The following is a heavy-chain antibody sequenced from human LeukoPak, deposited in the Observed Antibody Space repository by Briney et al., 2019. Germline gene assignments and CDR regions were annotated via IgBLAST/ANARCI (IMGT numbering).Heavy chain of an antibody. V-gene: IGHV3-23*01. CDR3: AKSYSYRGPSRADLDY. CDR1: GFTFSSYA. J-gene: IGHJ4*02. Sequence: GGSLRLSCAAAGFTFSSYAMSWVRQAPGKGLEWVSAISGSGGSTYYADSVKGRFTISRDNSKNTLYLQMNSLRAEDTAVYYCAKSYSYRGPSRADLDYWGQGTLVTVSS. D-gene: IGHD5-18*01. CDR2: ISGSGGST.